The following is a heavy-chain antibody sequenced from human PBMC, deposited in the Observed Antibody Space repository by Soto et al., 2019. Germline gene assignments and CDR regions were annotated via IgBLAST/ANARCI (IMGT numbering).Heavy chain of an antibody. J-gene: IGHJ4*02. Sequence: EVQLVESGGDLVKPGGCLRLSCAASGITFSSYSMSWVRQAPGKGLEWVSGFRTSGDGGTTYYADSVKGRFTISRDNSKNMLFLQMNSLRAEDTAIYYCAKKVNSGPGSQYFDYWGQGTLVTVSS. D-gene: IGHD3-10*01. CDR3: AKKVNSGPGSQYFDY. V-gene: IGHV3-23*04. CDR1: GITFSSYS. CDR2: FRTSGDGGTT.